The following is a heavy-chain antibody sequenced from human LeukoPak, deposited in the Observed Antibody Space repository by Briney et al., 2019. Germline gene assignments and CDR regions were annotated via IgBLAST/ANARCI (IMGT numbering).Heavy chain of an antibody. V-gene: IGHV1-18*01. Sequence: ASVKVSCKASGYTFTSYGISWVRQAPGQGLEWMGWISAYNGNTNYAQKLQGRVTMTTDTSTSTAYMELRSLRSEDTAVYYCARGRGPGYSDYDPSDYWGQGTLVTVSS. D-gene: IGHD5-12*01. J-gene: IGHJ4*02. CDR1: GYTFTSYG. CDR2: ISAYNGNT. CDR3: ARGRGPGYSDYDPSDY.